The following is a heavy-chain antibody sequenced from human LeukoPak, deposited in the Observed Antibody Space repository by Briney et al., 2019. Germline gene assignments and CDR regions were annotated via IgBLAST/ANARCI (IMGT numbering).Heavy chain of an antibody. CDR2: ISSSSSYI. V-gene: IGHV3-21*01. CDR1: GFTFSSYS. Sequence: GGSLRLSCAASGFTFSSYSMNWVRQAPGKGLEWVSSISSSSSYIYYADSVKGRFTISRDNAKNSLYLQMNSLGAEDTAVYYCARNPMYSSGWYLDAFDIWGQGTMVTVSS. D-gene: IGHD6-19*01. J-gene: IGHJ3*02. CDR3: ARNPMYSSGWYLDAFDI.